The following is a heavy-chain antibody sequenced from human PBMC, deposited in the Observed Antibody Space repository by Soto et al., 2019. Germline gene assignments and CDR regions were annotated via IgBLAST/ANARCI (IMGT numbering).Heavy chain of an antibody. J-gene: IGHJ6*02. CDR2: IYYSGST. V-gene: IGHV4-39*01. CDR1: GGSISSSSYY. Sequence: SETLSLTCTVSGGSISSSSYYWGWIRQPPGKGLEWIGSIYYSGSTYYNPPLKSRVTISVDTSKNQFSLKLSSVTAADTAVYYCASDREWGTGYYYYGMDVWGQGTTVTVSS. CDR3: ASDREWGTGYYYYGMDV. D-gene: IGHD3-16*01.